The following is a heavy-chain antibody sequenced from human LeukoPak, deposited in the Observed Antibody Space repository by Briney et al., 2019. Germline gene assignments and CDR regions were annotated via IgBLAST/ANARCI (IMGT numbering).Heavy chain of an antibody. V-gene: IGHV4-34*01. CDR1: GGSFSGYY. D-gene: IGHD6-19*01. CDR2: INHSGST. CDR3: ARGFNSGWYVDD. J-gene: IGHJ4*02. Sequence: SETLSLTCAVSGGSFSGYYWSWIRQPPGKGLEWIGEINHSGSTNYNPSLKSRVTISVEKSKNHFSLKLTSVTAADTAVYYCARGFNSGWYVDDWGLGTLVTVSS.